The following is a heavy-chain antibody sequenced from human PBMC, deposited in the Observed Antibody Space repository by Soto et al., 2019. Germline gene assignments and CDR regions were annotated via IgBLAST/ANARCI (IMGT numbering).Heavy chain of an antibody. CDR3: VRQGSGELHCLVDV. Sequence: QVQLQASGPGLVKPSDTLSLTCTVSGDSIGTYNWGWIRQPPGKRLEWIGYIYSNGGTSYNPALYSRVTISADTSTKQFSLRLSSVTAADTAVYYCVRQGSGELHCLVDVWGQGTTVTVSS. J-gene: IGHJ6*02. CDR2: IYSNGGT. D-gene: IGHD1-26*01. V-gene: IGHV4-59*08. CDR1: GDSIGTYN.